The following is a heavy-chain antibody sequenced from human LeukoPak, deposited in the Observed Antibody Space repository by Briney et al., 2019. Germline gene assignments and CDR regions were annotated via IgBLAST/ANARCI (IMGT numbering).Heavy chain of an antibody. Sequence: GGSLRLSCAASGFTFSSYSMNWVRQAPGKGLEWVSYISSSSSTIYYADSVKGRFTISRDNAKNSLYLQMNSLRAEDTAVYYCARDYPYQLLSYYYYYYGMDVWGQGTTVTVSS. CDR1: GFTFSSYS. CDR3: ARDYPYQLLSYYYYYYGMDV. J-gene: IGHJ6*02. CDR2: ISSSSSTI. V-gene: IGHV3-48*01. D-gene: IGHD2-2*01.